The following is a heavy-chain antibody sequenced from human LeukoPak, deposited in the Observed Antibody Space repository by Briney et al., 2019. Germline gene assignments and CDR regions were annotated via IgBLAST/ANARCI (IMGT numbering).Heavy chain of an antibody. Sequence: GRSLRLSCAASGFTFSDYYMSWIRQAPGKGLEWVSYISSSGSTIYYADSVKGRFTISRDNAKNSLYLQMNSLRAEDTAVYYCARGALGYCSGGSCYYRHYYYYYYMDVWGKGTTVTVSS. J-gene: IGHJ6*03. D-gene: IGHD2-15*01. CDR1: GFTFSDYY. CDR3: ARGALGYCSGGSCYYRHYYYYYYMDV. V-gene: IGHV3-11*04. CDR2: ISSSGSTI.